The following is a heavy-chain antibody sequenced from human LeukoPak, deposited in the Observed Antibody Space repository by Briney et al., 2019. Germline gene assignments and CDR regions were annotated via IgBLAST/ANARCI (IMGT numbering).Heavy chain of an antibody. D-gene: IGHD3-22*01. V-gene: IGHV3-53*01. J-gene: IGHJ4*02. CDR2: IYSGGST. CDR3: ARVNYYDSSGYYDN. CDR1: GFTVSSNY. Sequence: PGGSLRLSCAASGFTVSSNYMSWVRQAPGKGLEWVSVIYSGGSTYYADSVKGRFTISRDNSKNTVYLQMNSLRAEDTAVYYCARVNYYDSSGYYDNWGQGTLVTVSS.